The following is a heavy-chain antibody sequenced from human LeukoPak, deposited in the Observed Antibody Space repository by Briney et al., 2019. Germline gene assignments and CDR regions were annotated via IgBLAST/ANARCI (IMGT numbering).Heavy chain of an antibody. CDR1: GFTFSSYD. D-gene: IGHD4-17*01. Sequence: GGSLRLSCAASGFTFSSYDMSWVRQAPGKGLEWVSAISGSGGSTYYADSVKGRFTISRDNSKNTLYLQMNSLRAEDTAVYYCAKDGATTVTTPRGWGYWGQGTLVTVSS. CDR2: ISGSGGST. J-gene: IGHJ4*02. CDR3: AKDGATTVTTPRGWGY. V-gene: IGHV3-23*01.